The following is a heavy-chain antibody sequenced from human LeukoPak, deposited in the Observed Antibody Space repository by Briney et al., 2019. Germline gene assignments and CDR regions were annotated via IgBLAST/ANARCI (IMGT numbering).Heavy chain of an antibody. Sequence: GGSLRLSCAASGFTFSSYAMSWVRQAPGKGLEWVSAISGSGGSTYYADSVKGRFTISRDNSKNTLYLQMNSLRAEDTAVYYCAKDLSRLGELPYFDYWGQGTLVTVSS. CDR3: AKDLSRLGELPYFDY. J-gene: IGHJ4*02. V-gene: IGHV3-23*01. D-gene: IGHD3-10*01. CDR2: ISGSGGST. CDR1: GFTFSSYA.